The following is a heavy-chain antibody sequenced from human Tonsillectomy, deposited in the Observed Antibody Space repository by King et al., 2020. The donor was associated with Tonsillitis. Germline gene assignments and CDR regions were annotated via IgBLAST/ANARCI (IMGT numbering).Heavy chain of an antibody. V-gene: IGHV3-9*01. Sequence: EVQLVESGGGLVQPGRSLRLSCAASGFTFDDYAMHWFRQAPGKGLEWVAGISWNSGSIGYADSVKGRFTISRDNAKNSLYLQMNSLRAEDTALYYCAKDTTVYSSSSIDYWGQGTLVTVSS. CDR3: AKDTTVYSSSSIDY. J-gene: IGHJ4*02. CDR2: ISWNSGSI. CDR1: GFTFDDYA. D-gene: IGHD6-6*01.